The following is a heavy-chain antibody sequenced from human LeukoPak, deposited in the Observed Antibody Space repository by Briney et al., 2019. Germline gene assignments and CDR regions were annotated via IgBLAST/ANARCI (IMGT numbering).Heavy chain of an antibody. CDR3: ARDAGYCGVTNCHPLYVFDL. J-gene: IGHJ3*01. V-gene: IGHV1-2*02. Sequence: VASVKVSCKASGYTFTGYYMHWVRQAPGQGLEWMGWINPNSGAATYAQKFLGRVTMTRDTSINIAPMELSRLRSDDTAVYYCARDAGYCGVTNCHPLYVFDLWGQGTMVTVST. CDR2: INPNSGAA. D-gene: IGHD2-15*01. CDR1: GYTFTGYY.